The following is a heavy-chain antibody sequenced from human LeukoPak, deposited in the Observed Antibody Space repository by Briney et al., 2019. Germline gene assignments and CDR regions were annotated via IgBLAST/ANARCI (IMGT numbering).Heavy chain of an antibody. CDR3: AKDTRGIAVAGNFDY. D-gene: IGHD6-19*01. Sequence: GGSLRLPCAASGFTFSSYGMHWVRQAPGKGLEWVAVIWYDGSNKYYADSVKGRFTISRDNSKNTLYLQMNSLRAEDTAVYYCAKDTRGIAVAGNFDYWGQGTLVTVSS. CDR1: GFTFSSYG. CDR2: IWYDGSNK. J-gene: IGHJ4*02. V-gene: IGHV3-33*06.